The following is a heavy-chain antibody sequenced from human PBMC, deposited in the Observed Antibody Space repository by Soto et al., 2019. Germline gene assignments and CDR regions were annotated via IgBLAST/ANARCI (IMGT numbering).Heavy chain of an antibody. CDR1: GDSISSPKL. Sequence: QVQLQESGPGLVKPLGTLSLTCAVSGDSISSPKLWTWVRQPPGKGLEWIGDIVHSGSTNYNPSLKSRVTISVDKSKNQFSLNLDSVTDADTAVYYCAYSSGWYRHDIWGHGTLVPVSS. D-gene: IGHD6-19*01. CDR3: AYSSGWYRHDI. CDR2: IVHSGST. J-gene: IGHJ3*02. V-gene: IGHV4-4*02.